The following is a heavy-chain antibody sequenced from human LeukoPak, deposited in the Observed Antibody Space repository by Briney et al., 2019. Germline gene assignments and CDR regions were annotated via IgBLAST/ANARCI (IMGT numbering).Heavy chain of an antibody. CDR3: ATDREDYYSSGYYLSDAFDI. Sequence: PGGSLRLSCAVSGFTFSGYSMKWVRQAPGKGLEWVSYISSSSATIYHADSVKGRLTVSRDNAKNSLYLQMDSLRVEDTAVYYCATDREDYYSSGYYLSDAFDIWGQGTMVTVSS. V-gene: IGHV3-48*01. CDR2: ISSSSATI. D-gene: IGHD3-22*01. CDR1: GFTFSGYS. J-gene: IGHJ3*02.